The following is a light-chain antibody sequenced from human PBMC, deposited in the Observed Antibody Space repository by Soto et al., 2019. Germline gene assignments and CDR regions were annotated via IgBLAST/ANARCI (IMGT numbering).Light chain of an antibody. J-gene: IGKJ2*01. CDR1: QGISKD. V-gene: IGKV1-6*01. CDR3: LQDFTYPYT. CDR2: VAS. Sequence: AIQMTQSPSSLSSSVGDRVTITCRASQGISKDLGWYQQKPGKAPKLLIYVASSLQSGVPSRFSGSGSGTDFTLTISRLQPEDFATYYCLQDFTYPYTFGQGTKLEIK.